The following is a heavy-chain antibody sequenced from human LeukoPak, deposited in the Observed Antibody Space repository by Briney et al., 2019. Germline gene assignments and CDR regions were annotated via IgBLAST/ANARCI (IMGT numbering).Heavy chain of an antibody. V-gene: IGHV4-39*07. CDR1: GGSISSSSYY. J-gene: IGHJ4*02. CDR2: IYYSGST. Sequence: PSETLSLTCTVSGGSISSSSYYWGWIRQPPGKGLEWIGSIYYSGSTYYNPSLKSRVTISVDTSKNQFSLKLSSVTAADTAVYYCAGGRGYYYDSSAFWGQGTLVTVSS. CDR3: AGGRGYYYDSSAF. D-gene: IGHD3-22*01.